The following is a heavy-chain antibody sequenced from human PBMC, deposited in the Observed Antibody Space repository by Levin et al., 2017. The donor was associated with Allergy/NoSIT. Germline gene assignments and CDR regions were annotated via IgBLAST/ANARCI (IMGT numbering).Heavy chain of an antibody. Sequence: GESLKISCAASGFTFSSYWMSWVRQAPGKGLEWVANIKQDGSEKYYVDSVKGRFTISRDNAKNSLYLQMNSLRAEDTAVYYCARGLSSRHHNNWFDPWGQGTLVTVSS. J-gene: IGHJ5*02. D-gene: IGHD6-13*01. V-gene: IGHV3-7*04. CDR1: GFTFSSYW. CDR2: IKQDGSEK. CDR3: ARGLSSRHHNNWFDP.